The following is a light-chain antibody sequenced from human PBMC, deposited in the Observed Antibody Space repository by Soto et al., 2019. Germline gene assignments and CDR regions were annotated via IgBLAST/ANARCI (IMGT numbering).Light chain of an antibody. J-gene: IGKJ4*01. CDR3: QQRSNWPLT. Sequence: EMKLTQSTATLSLSPGERATLSCRASQSVSSYLAWYQQKPGQAPRLLIYDASNRATGIPARFSGSGSGTDFTLTISSLEPEDFAVYYCQQRSNWPLTFGGGTKVDIK. CDR2: DAS. CDR1: QSVSSY. V-gene: IGKV3-11*01.